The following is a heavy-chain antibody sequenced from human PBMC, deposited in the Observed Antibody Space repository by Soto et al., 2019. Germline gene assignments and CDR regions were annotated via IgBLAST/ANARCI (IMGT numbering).Heavy chain of an antibody. CDR1: GGSIGNDDYS. D-gene: IGHD2-15*01. Sequence: SETLSLTCTVSGGSIGNDDYSWSWVRQPPGKGLEWIGYIYHSGTTYYNPSLTSRVTISVDGSNNQFSLKLTSMTAADTAVYYCATVIPATRYFDSWGQGILVTVSS. V-gene: IGHV4-30-2*01. J-gene: IGHJ4*02. CDR3: ATVIPATRYFDS. CDR2: IYHSGTT.